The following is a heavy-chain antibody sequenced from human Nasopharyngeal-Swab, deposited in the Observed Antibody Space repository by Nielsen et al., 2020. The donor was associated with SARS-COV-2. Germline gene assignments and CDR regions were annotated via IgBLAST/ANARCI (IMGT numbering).Heavy chain of an antibody. J-gene: IGHJ4*02. Sequence: GSLRLSCTVSGGSISSSSYYWSWIRQPPGKGLEWIGYIYYSGSTNYNPSPKSRVTISVDTSKNQFSLKLSSVTAADTAVYYCASSPKWELLYYWGQGTLVTVSS. CDR1: GGSISSSSYY. CDR3: ASSPKWELLYY. D-gene: IGHD1-26*01. V-gene: IGHV4-61*01. CDR2: IYYSGST.